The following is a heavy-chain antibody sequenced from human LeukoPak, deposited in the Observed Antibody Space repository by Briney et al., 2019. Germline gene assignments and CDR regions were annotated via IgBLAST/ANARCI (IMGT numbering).Heavy chain of an antibody. CDR2: ISYDGSNK. D-gene: IGHD3-10*01. CDR1: GLTFSSYV. Sequence: PGGSLRLSCAASGLTFSSYVMHWVRQAPGKGLEWVAVISYDGSNKYYADSVKGRFTISRDNSKNILYLQMNSLRVEDTAVYYCAREGRGFYYYYMDVWGKGTTVTVSS. J-gene: IGHJ6*03. CDR3: AREGRGFYYYYMDV. V-gene: IGHV3-30-3*01.